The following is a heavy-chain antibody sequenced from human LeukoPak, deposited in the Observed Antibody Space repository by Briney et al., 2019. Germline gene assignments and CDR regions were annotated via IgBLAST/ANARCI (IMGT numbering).Heavy chain of an antibody. CDR2: IRYDGSNK. J-gene: IGHJ4*02. Sequence: GGSLRLSCAASGSTFSSYGMHWVRQAPGKGLEWVAFIRYDGSNKYYADSVKGRFTISRDNSKNTLYLQMNSLRAEDTAVYYCAKMVPSPYYFDYWGQGTLVTVSS. D-gene: IGHD2-2*01. V-gene: IGHV3-30*02. CDR1: GSTFSSYG. CDR3: AKMVPSPYYFDY.